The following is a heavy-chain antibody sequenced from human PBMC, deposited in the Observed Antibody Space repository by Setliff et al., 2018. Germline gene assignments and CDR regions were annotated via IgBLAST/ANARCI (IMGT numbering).Heavy chain of an antibody. V-gene: IGHV3-23*01. D-gene: IGHD2-2*01. CDR3: AKVVGFVVVPAAIDY. Sequence: PGGSLRLSCAASGFTFSGYAMSWVRQAPGKGLEWVSAISGSGGSTYYADSVKGRFTISRDNSKNTLYLQMNSLRAEDTAVYYCAKVVGFVVVPAAIDYWGQGTLVTVSS. CDR2: ISGSGGST. J-gene: IGHJ4*02. CDR1: GFTFSGYA.